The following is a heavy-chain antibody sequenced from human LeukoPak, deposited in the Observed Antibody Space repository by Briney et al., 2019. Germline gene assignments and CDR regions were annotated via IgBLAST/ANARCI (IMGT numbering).Heavy chain of an antibody. CDR3: AKSPTVDAAFDI. J-gene: IGHJ3*02. V-gene: IGHV3-23*01. CDR2: IGYTGDST. D-gene: IGHD4-23*01. CDR1: GFTFSSYA. Sequence: GGSLRLSCAASGFTFSSYAMNWVRQAPGKGLEWVSGIGYTGDSTFYADSVKGRFTVSRDSSKNTLFLHMNSLRAEDTALYYCAKSPTVDAAFDIRGQGTMVTVSS.